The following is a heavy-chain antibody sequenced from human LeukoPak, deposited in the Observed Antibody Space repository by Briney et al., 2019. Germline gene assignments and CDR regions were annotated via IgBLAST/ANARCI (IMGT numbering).Heavy chain of an antibody. CDR2: ISWNSGSI. CDR3: AKEARLYYDSSGYFDY. J-gene: IGHJ4*02. CDR1: GFTVSSNY. D-gene: IGHD3-22*01. Sequence: GGSLRLSCAASGFTVSSNYMSWVRQAPGKGLEWVSGISWNSGSIGYADSVKGRFTISRDNAKNSLYLQMNSLRAEDTALYYCAKEARLYYDSSGYFDYWGQGTLVTVSS. V-gene: IGHV3-9*01.